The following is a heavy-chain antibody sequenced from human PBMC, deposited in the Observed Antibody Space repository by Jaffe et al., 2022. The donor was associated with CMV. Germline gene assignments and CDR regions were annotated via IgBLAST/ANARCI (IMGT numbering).Heavy chain of an antibody. V-gene: IGHV1-69*01. D-gene: IGHD5-18*01. J-gene: IGHJ6*02. CDR1: GGTFSSYA. CDR2: IIPIFGTA. Sequence: QVQLVQSGAEVKKPGSSVKVSCKASGGTFSSYAISWVRQAPGQGLEWMGGIIPIFGTANYAQKFQGRVTITADESTSTAYMELSSLRSEDTAVYYCARVWSSAIQLWFYGMDVWGQGTTVTVSS. CDR3: ARVWSSAIQLWFYGMDV.